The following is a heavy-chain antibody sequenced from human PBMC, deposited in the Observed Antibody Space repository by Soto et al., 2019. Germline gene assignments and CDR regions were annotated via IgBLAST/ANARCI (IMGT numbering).Heavy chain of an antibody. J-gene: IGHJ4*02. CDR3: AKDLFPLVMTAWSSDY. D-gene: IGHD2-21*02. CDR1: GFTFDDYA. Sequence: GGSLRLSSAASGFTFDDYAMHWVRQAPGKGLEWVSYISSSSSTIYYADSVKGRFTISRDNSKNTLYLQMNSLRAEDTAVYYCAKDLFPLVMTAWSSDYWGQGTLVTVSS. V-gene: IGHV3-48*01. CDR2: ISSSSSTI.